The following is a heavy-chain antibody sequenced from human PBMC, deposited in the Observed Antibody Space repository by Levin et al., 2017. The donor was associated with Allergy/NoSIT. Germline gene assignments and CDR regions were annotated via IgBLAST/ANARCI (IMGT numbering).Heavy chain of an antibody. D-gene: IGHD2-2*01. CDR1: GFTFSSYA. Sequence: PGGSLRLSCAASGFTFSSYAMSWVRQAPGKGLEWVSAISGSGGSTYYADSVKGRFTISRDNSKNTLYLQMNSLRAEDTAVYYCAKGSARLVVPAQIDDYWGQGTLVTVSS. CDR3: AKGSARLVVPAQIDDY. J-gene: IGHJ4*02. V-gene: IGHV3-23*01. CDR2: ISGSGGST.